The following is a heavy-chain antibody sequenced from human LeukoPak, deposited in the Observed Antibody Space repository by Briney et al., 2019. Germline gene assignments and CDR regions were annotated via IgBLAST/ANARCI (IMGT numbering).Heavy chain of an antibody. J-gene: IGHJ6*02. Sequence: GGSLRLSCAASGFTFSSYGMHWVRQAPGKGLEWVAVIWYDGSNKYYADSVKGRFTISRDNSKNTLYLQMNSLRAEDTAVYYCARDLVVSSSWYVNYYYGMDVWGQGTTVTVSS. V-gene: IGHV3-33*01. CDR3: ARDLVVSSSWYVNYYYGMDV. D-gene: IGHD6-13*01. CDR1: GFTFSSYG. CDR2: IWYDGSNK.